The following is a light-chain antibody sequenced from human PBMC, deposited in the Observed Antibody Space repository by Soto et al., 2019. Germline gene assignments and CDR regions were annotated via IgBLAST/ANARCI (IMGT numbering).Light chain of an antibody. Sequence: QSVLTQPPSAYGTPGQRVTISCSGSSSNIGSNYVYWYQQLPRTAPKLLLYRDNQRPSGVPDRFSDSKSGTSASLAISGLRSDDEADYYCAAWDDTLSGVVFGGATKLTVL. CDR1: SSNIGSNY. V-gene: IGLV1-47*01. CDR2: RDN. CDR3: AAWDDTLSGVV. J-gene: IGLJ2*01.